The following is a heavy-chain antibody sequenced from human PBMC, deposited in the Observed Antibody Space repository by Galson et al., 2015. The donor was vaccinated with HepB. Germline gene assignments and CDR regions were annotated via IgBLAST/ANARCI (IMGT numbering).Heavy chain of an antibody. CDR1: GFTVTYNY. CDR3: ASEPTDSEEGY. J-gene: IGHJ4*02. V-gene: IGHV3-53*01. CDR2: IYSGGST. Sequence: SLRLSCAASGFTVTYNYMSWVRQAPGKGLDWVSIIYSGGSTYYADSVKGRFTISRDNSQNTLYLQMNSLRAGDTAVYYCASEPTDSEEGYWGQGTLVTVSS.